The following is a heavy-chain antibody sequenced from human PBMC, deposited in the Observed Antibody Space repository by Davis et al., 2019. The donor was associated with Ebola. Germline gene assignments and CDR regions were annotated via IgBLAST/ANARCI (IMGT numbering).Heavy chain of an antibody. J-gene: IGHJ4*02. V-gene: IGHV1-3*01. D-gene: IGHD3-16*01. Sequence: AASVKVSCKASGYTFTSYAMHWVRQAPGQRPEWMGWVNAGNGYTMYSQKIQGRVTITSDTSAETVYMELSRLRVEDTAVYFCVRGFDFVLKFYAPYFNYWGPGTPVIVSS. CDR2: VNAGNGYT. CDR1: GYTFTSYA. CDR3: VRGFDFVLKFYAPYFNY.